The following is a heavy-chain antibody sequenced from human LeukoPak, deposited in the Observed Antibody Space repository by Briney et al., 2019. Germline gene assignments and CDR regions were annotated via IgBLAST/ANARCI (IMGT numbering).Heavy chain of an antibody. CDR3: TRHGYDSSDYYATLDY. J-gene: IGHJ4*02. Sequence: QPGGSLRLSCAASGFTFSGSAMHWVRQASGKGLEWVSRIRSKANSYATAYAASVKGRFTISRDDSKNTAHMQMNSLKTEDTAVYYCTRHGYDSSDYYATLDYWGQGTLVTVSS. D-gene: IGHD3-22*01. CDR2: IRSKANSYAT. V-gene: IGHV3-73*01. CDR1: GFTFSGSA.